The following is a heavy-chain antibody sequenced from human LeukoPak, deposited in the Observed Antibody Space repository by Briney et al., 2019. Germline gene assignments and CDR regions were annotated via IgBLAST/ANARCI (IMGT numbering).Heavy chain of an antibody. CDR1: GYSFTTYW. J-gene: IGHJ4*02. CDR2: IYPGDSDT. D-gene: IGHD1-26*01. Sequence: GESLKISCKGSGYSFTTYWIIWVRQMPGKGLEWMGIIYPGDSDTRYSPSFEGQVTISADKSISTAYLQWSSLKASDTAMYYCARRGSGSYYGFDYWGQGTLVTVSS. V-gene: IGHV5-51*01. CDR3: ARRGSGSYYGFDY.